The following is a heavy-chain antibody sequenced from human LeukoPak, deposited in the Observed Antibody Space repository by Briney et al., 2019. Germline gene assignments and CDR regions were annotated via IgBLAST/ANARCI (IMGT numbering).Heavy chain of an antibody. CDR2: IYSDGNT. J-gene: IGHJ4*02. V-gene: IGHV3-66*01. CDR1: GFSVSSNY. Sequence: GGSLRLSCAASGFSVSSNYLTWVRQAPGKGLEWVSVIYSDGNTFYTDSVKGRFSISRDTSKKTVYLQMMSLRAADTAVYYCARGGEHLIAWGQGAPVTVSS. CDR3: ARGGEHLIA. D-gene: IGHD2-21*01.